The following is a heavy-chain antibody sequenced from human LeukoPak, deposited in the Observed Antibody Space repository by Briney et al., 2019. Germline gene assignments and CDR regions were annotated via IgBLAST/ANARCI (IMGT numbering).Heavy chain of an antibody. V-gene: IGHV4-59*01. D-gene: IGHD2-15*01. J-gene: IGHJ4*02. Sequence: SETLSLTCAVYGGSFSGYYWSWIRQPPGKGLEWIGYMYYSGSTNYNPSLKSRVTISVDTSKNQFSLKLSSVTAADTAVYYCARGGYSPATWGQGTLVTVSS. CDR2: MYYSGST. CDR1: GGSFSGYY. CDR3: ARGGYSPAT.